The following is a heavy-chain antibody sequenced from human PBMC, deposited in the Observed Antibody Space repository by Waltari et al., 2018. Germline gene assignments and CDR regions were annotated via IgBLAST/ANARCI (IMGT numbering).Heavy chain of an antibody. CDR2: IYSSGST. Sequence: QVQLQESGPGLVKPSETLSLTCSVSGGSFSDYFWSWIRQPAGKGLEWVGRIYSSGSTNYNPSLKSRVTMSVDTSKNKFSLQLASVTAADTAVYYCARGKYYESAFDYWGQGTQVTVSS. CDR1: GGSFSDYF. CDR3: ARGKYYESAFDY. D-gene: IGHD3-22*01. J-gene: IGHJ4*02. V-gene: IGHV4-4*07.